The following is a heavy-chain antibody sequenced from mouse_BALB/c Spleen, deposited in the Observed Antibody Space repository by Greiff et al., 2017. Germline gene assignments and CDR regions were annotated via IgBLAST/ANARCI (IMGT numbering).Heavy chain of an antibody. J-gene: IGHJ3*01. Sequence: EVQVVESGPSLVKPSQTLSLTCSVTGDSITSGYWNWIRKFPGNKLEYMGYISYSGSTYYNPSLKSRISITRDTSKNQYYLQLNSVTTEDTATYYCARFRYGRFAYWGQGTLVTVSA. CDR1: GDSITSGY. CDR3: ARFRYGRFAY. V-gene: IGHV3-8*02. CDR2: ISYSGST. D-gene: IGHD2-12*01.